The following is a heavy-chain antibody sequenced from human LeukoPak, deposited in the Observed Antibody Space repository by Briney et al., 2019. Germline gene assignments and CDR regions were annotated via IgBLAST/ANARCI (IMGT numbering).Heavy chain of an antibody. CDR1: GFTFSDYY. Sequence: GGSLRLSCAASGFTFSDYYLSWLRQAPGKGLEWVSYISSSGRAIYYADSVKGRFTISRDNAKNSLYLQMNSLRAEDTAVYYCARGYDSSGYYSSNDAFDIWGQGTMVTVSS. D-gene: IGHD3-22*01. J-gene: IGHJ3*02. CDR2: ISSSGRAI. CDR3: ARGYDSSGYYSSNDAFDI. V-gene: IGHV3-11*04.